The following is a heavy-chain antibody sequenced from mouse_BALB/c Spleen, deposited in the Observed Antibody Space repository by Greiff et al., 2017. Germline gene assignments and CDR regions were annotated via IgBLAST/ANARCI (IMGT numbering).Heavy chain of an antibody. J-gene: IGHJ2*01. V-gene: IGHV3-2*02. Sequence: EVQLQQSGPGLVKPSQSLSLTCTVTGYSITSDYAWNWIRQFPGNKLEWMGYISYSGSTSYNPSLKSRISITRDTSKNQFFLQLNSVTTEDTATYYCARGKYPFDYWGQGTTLTVSS. CDR2: ISYSGST. D-gene: IGHD1-3*01. CDR1: GYSITSDYA. CDR3: ARGKYPFDY.